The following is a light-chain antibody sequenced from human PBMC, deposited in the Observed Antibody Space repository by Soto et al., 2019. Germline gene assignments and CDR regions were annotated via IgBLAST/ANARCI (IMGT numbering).Light chain of an antibody. V-gene: IGKV1-5*01. CDR3: QQYNSYS. CDR2: HAS. J-gene: IGKJ1*01. Sequence: DIQMTQSPSPLPGSVGDRVTITCRASQSISNWLAWYPQKPGTAXKVLIYHASNLQSGVRSEFSSRGSGTECPLTISSLQPDDFATYYCQQYNSYSFGQGTKV. CDR1: QSISNW.